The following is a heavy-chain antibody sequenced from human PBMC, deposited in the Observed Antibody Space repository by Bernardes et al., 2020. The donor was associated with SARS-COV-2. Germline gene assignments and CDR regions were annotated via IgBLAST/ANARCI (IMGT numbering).Heavy chain of an antibody. CDR3: TRVPPYSNSWWDAFDI. Sequence: GGSLRLSCAASGFTFSSYGIHWVRQAPGKGLEWVAVISFDGNNKYYADSVKGRFTISRDNSMNTLYLQMNSLRTEDTAVYYCTRVPPYSNSWWDAFDIWGPGTMVTVSS. D-gene: IGHD6-13*01. CDR1: GFTFSSYG. CDR2: ISFDGNNK. J-gene: IGHJ3*02. V-gene: IGHV3-30*03.